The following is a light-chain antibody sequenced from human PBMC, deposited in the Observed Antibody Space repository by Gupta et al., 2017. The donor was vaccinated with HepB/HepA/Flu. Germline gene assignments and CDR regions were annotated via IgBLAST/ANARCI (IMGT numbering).Light chain of an antibody. V-gene: IGLV1-44*01. J-gene: IGLJ2*01. CDR2: NSN. Sequence: QSLLTQPPSASGTPGQRVTISCSGGSSNIGGRTVNWYQHFPGTAPKLLIYNSNQRPSGIPDRFSGSRSGTSASLAISGLQHEDEADYYGSAWDDSLKGWVFGGGTKLTVL. CDR1: SSNIGGRT. CDR3: SAWDDSLKGWV.